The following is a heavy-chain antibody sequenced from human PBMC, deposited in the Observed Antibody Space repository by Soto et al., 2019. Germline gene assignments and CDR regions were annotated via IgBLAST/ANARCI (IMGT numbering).Heavy chain of an antibody. CDR1: GYTITELS. CDR2: FDPEDGET. J-gene: IGHJ3*02. D-gene: IGHD2-15*01. CDR3: ATEWDDIVVVVAATLGICGAFDI. V-gene: IGHV1-24*01. Sequence: ASVKVSCKVSGYTITELSMHWVRQAHGKGLEWMGGFDPEDGETIYAQKFQGRVTMTEDTSTDTAYMELSSLRSEDTAVYYCATEWDDIVVVVAATLGICGAFDIWGQGTMVTVSS.